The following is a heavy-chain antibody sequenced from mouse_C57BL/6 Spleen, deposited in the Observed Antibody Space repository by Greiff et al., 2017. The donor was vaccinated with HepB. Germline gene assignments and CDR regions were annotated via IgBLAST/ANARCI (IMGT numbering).Heavy chain of an antibody. CDR1: GYTFTSYW. CDR2: IDPSDSET. CDR3: ARGGQNYYGSSWFAY. J-gene: IGHJ3*01. D-gene: IGHD1-1*01. V-gene: IGHV1-52*01. Sequence: QVQLQQPGAELVRPGSSVKLSCKASGYTFTSYWMHWVKQRPIQGLEWIGNIDPSDSETHYNQKFKDKATLTVDKSSSTAYMQLSSLTSEDSAVYDCARGGQNYYGSSWFAYWGQGTLVTVSA.